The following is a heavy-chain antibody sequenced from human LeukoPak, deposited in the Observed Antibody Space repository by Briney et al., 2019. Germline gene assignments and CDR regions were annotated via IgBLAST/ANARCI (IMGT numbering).Heavy chain of an antibody. CDR3: ARDRHWSFDY. V-gene: IGHV3-7*05. J-gene: IGHJ4*02. CDR1: GITFSGNW. D-gene: IGHD2-8*02. Sequence: GGSLRLSCADSGITFSGNWMSWVRQAPGKGLEWVAHIKPDRSEKYYVDSVRGRFTISRDNAENSLYLEMNSLRAEGTAVYYCARDRHWSFDYWGQGTLVTVSS. CDR2: IKPDRSEK.